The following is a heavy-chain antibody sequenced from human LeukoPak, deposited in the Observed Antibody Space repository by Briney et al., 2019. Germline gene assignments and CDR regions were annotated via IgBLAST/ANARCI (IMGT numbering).Heavy chain of an antibody. Sequence: GGSLRLSCAASGFTFSSYAMSWVRQAPGKGLEWVSAISGSGGSTYYADSVKGRFTISRDNSKNTLYLQMNSLRAEDTAVYYCAKLVGGFGELNAMRPDNLYYFDYWAREPWSPSPQ. V-gene: IGHV3-23*01. CDR3: AKLVGGFGELNAMRPDNLYYFDY. CDR1: GFTFSSYA. D-gene: IGHD3-10*01. J-gene: IGHJ4*02. CDR2: ISGSGGST.